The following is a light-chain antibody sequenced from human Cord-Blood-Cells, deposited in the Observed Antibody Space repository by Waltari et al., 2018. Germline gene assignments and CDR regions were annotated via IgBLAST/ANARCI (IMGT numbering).Light chain of an antibody. V-gene: IGKV1-39*01. CDR2: AAS. CDR3: QQSYSTPTT. J-gene: IGKJ4*01. Sequence: DLQMTQSPSSLSASVGDRVTITCRASQSISSYLNWYQQKPGKAPKLLIYAASSLQSGVPSRFSGSGSGTDFTLTISSLQPEDFATYYCQQSYSTPTTFGGGTKLEIK. CDR1: QSISSY.